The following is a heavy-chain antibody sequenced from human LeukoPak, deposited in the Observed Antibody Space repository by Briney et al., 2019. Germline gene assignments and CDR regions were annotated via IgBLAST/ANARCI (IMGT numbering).Heavy chain of an antibody. CDR1: GGSISSYY. J-gene: IGHJ6*02. CDR3: AGILTGTDGPYYYGMDV. D-gene: IGHD3-9*01. V-gene: IGHV4-59*08. Sequence: SETLSLTCTVSGGSISSYYWSWIRQPPGKGLEWIGYIYYSGSTNYNPSLKSRVTISVDTSKNQFSLKLSSVTAADTAVYYCAGILTGTDGPYYYGMDVWGQGTTVTVSS. CDR2: IYYSGST.